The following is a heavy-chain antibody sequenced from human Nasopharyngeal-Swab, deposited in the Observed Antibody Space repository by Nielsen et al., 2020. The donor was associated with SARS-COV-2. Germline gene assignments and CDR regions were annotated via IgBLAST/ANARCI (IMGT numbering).Heavy chain of an antibody. CDR3: ARVGPSSDYFDY. D-gene: IGHD6-6*01. CDR2: IYYGGST. V-gene: IGHV4-39*01. Sequence: SETMSLTSTVSSGSISSSSYYWGWIRQHPWKGLEWIGSIYYGGSTYYNPSLKSRVTISVDTSKNQFSLKLSSVTAADTAVYYCARVGPSSDYFDYWGQGTLVTVSS. J-gene: IGHJ4*02. CDR1: SGSISSSSYY.